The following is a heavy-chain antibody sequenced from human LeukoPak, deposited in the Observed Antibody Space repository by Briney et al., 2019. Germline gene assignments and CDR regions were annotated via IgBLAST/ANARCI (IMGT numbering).Heavy chain of an antibody. CDR2: IRYDGSNK. CDR1: GFTFSSYG. D-gene: IGHD3-22*01. J-gene: IGHJ3*02. Sequence: GGSLRLSCAASGFTFSSYGMHWVRQAPGKGLEWVAFIRYDGSNKYYADSVKGRFTISRDNSKNTLYLQMNSLRAEDTAVYYCSRVITYYYDSIDDAFDIWGQGTMVTVSS. V-gene: IGHV3-30*02. CDR3: SRVITYYYDSIDDAFDI.